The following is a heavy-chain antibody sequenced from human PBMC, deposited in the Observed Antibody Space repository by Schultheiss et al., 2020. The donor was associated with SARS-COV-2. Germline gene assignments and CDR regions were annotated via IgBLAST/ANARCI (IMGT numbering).Heavy chain of an antibody. D-gene: IGHD3-22*01. CDR2: MSNDGGRE. J-gene: IGHJ3*02. CDR1: GFIFNAYG. CDR3: ARRRVSGNSPDAFDI. V-gene: IGHV3-30*03. Sequence: GESLKISCAASGFIFNAYGMHWVRQAPGKGLEWVAIMSNDGGRESYADSVKGRFTISRDDSKNTLYLQMNSLRAEDTAVCYCARRRVSGNSPDAFDIWGQGTMVTVSS.